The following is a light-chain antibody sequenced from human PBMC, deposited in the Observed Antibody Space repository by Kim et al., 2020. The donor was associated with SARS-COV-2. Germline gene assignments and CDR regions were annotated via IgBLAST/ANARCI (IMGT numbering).Light chain of an antibody. CDR3: QHRLNWPRT. CDR1: QSVTSY. CDR2: GAS. Sequence: EVVLTQSPATLSLSPRERATLSCRASQSVTSYLAWYQQRLGQAPRPLIYGASNRATGVPARFSGSGSGTDFTLAISSLEPEDFAVYYCQHRLNWPRTFGQGAKVDIK. J-gene: IGKJ1*01. V-gene: IGKV3-11*01.